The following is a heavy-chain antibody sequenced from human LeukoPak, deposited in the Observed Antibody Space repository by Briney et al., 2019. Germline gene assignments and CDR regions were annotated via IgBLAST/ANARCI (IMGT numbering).Heavy chain of an antibody. J-gene: IGHJ4*02. V-gene: IGHV3-23*01. CDR2: ITTSDGNT. CDR3: AKDGGLWVSAHWGDS. D-gene: IGHD7-27*01. CDR1: GFTFTSYT. Sequence: GGSLRLSCAASGFTFTSYTMSWVRQAPGKGLEWVSTITTSDGNTYYADSVKGRFTVSRDNSKNTLFLQMNSLRAEDTAVYYCAKDGGLWVSAHWGDSWGRGTLVTVSS.